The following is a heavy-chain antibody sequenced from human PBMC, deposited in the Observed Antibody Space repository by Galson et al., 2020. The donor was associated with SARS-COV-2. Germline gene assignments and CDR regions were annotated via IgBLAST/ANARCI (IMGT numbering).Heavy chain of an antibody. J-gene: IGHJ4*02. V-gene: IGHV4-31*11. CDR3: ARGAITLNRGVFPNPPYFDH. CDR1: GGAMSRGDYY. D-gene: IGHD3-10*01. CDR2: IFNSGRT. Sequence: SETLSLTCAVSGGAMSRGDYYWAWIRQNPGKGLEVIGHIFNSGRTFYNPSLKSRVDISGDTSKNQFSLKLSSVTAADTAVYYCARGAITLNRGVFPNPPYFDHWGQGALVNVST.